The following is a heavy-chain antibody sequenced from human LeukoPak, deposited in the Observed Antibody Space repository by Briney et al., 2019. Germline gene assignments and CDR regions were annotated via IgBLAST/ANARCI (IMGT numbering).Heavy chain of an antibody. J-gene: IGHJ4*02. CDR3: ARDQEAFDY. CDR1: GYIFSSYY. Sequence: GASVKVSCKASGYIFSSYYIHWVRQAPGQGLEWMGMIYPRDGSTSYAQKFQGRVTVTRDTSTSTVHMELSGLRSEDTAVYYCARDQEAFDYWGQGTLVTVSS. CDR2: IYPRDGST. V-gene: IGHV1-46*01.